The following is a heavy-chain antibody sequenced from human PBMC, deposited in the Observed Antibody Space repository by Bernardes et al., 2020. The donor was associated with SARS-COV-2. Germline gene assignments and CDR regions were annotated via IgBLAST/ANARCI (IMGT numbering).Heavy chain of an antibody. Sequence: GGSLRLSCAASGFTFSSYWMSWVRQAPGKGLEWVAVTSYDGDNKYYADSVKGRFTISRDNSMNTLYLEMNSLTPEDTAVYYCATFDSSGYYYGAWGQGTLVTVSS. D-gene: IGHD3-22*01. CDR1: GFTFSSYW. CDR3: ATFDSSGYYYGA. J-gene: IGHJ5*02. V-gene: IGHV3-30-3*01. CDR2: TSYDGDNK.